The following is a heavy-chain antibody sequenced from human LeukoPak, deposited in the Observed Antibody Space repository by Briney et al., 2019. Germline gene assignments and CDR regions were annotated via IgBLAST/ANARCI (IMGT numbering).Heavy chain of an antibody. CDR1: GFSFSSYW. J-gene: IGHJ4*02. V-gene: IGHV3-7*03. Sequence: AGGSLRLSCAASGFSFSSYWMSWVSQAPGKVLEWVANIKQDGSEIFYAGSVKGRFTISRDNAKNSLYLQMNSLRAEDTAVYYCARSPDGFDYWGRGTLVTVSS. CDR3: ARSPDGFDY. CDR2: IKQDGSEI. D-gene: IGHD5-24*01.